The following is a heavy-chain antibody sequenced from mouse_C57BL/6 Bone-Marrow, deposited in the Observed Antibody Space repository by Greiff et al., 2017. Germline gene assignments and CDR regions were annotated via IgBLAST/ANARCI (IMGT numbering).Heavy chain of an antibody. V-gene: IGHV7-1*01. CDR3: ARDGYRGSSGYYYFDY. D-gene: IGHD3-2*02. Sequence: EVKLMESGGGLVQSGRSLRLSCATSGFTFSDFYMEWVRQAPGKGLEWIAASRNKANDYTTEYSASVKGRFIVSRDTSQSILYLQMNALRAEDTAIYYCARDGYRGSSGYYYFDYWGQGTTLTVSS. CDR2: SRNKANDYTT. CDR1: GFTFSDFY. J-gene: IGHJ2*01.